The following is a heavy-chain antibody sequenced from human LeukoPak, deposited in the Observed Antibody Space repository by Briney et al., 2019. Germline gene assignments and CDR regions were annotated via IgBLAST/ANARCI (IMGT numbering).Heavy chain of an antibody. J-gene: IGHJ3*02. V-gene: IGHV3-66*01. D-gene: IGHD6-13*01. CDR2: IYSGGST. CDR1: GLTVSSNY. Sequence: PGGSLRLSCAASGLTVSSNYMSWVRQAPGKGLEWVSVIYSGGSTYYADSVKGRFTISRDNSKNTLYLQMNSLRAEDTAVYYCARDSLRYSSSHDAFDIWGQGTMVTVSS. CDR3: ARDSLRYSSSHDAFDI.